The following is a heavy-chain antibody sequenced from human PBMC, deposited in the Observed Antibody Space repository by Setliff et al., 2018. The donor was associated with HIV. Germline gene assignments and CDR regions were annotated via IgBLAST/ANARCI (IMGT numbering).Heavy chain of an antibody. CDR2: IYSGGSTT. D-gene: IGHD3-3*01. CDR1: GFTFSSYA. J-gene: IGHJ4*02. Sequence: PGGSLRLSCAASGFTFSSYAMSWVRQAPGKGLEWVSVIYSGGSTTYYADSVKGRFTISRHNSKNTLYLQMKSLRAEDTAVYYCAKYTSGYDFWSGYFDYWGQGTLVTVSS. CDR3: AKYTSGYDFWSGYFDY. V-gene: IGHV3-23*03.